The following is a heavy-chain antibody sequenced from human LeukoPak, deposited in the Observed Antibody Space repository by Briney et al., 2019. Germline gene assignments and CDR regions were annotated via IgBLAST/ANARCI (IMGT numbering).Heavy chain of an antibody. CDR3: ARGYSYGYMAVYYYYYMDV. Sequence: SETLSLTCAVYGVSFSGYYWSWIRQPPGKGLEWIGENNHSGSTNYNPSLKSRVTISVDTSKNQFSLKLSSVTAADTAVYYCARGYSYGYMAVYYYYYMDVWGKGTTVTVSS. CDR1: GVSFSGYY. D-gene: IGHD5-18*01. J-gene: IGHJ6*03. V-gene: IGHV4-34*01. CDR2: NNHSGST.